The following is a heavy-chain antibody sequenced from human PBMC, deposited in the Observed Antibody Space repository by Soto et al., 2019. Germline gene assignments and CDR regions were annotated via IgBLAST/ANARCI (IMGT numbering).Heavy chain of an antibody. CDR1: GGSFSGYY. CDR2: INHSGST. J-gene: IGHJ5*02. D-gene: IGHD3-10*01. Sequence: QVQLQQWGAGLLKPSETLSLTCAVYGGSFSGYYWSWIRQPPGKGLEWIGEINHSGSTNYNPSLKSRVTRSVDTSKNQFSLKLSSVTAADTAVYYCARGRYYYGSGTRPWFDPWGQGTLVTVSS. V-gene: IGHV4-34*01. CDR3: ARGRYYYGSGTRPWFDP.